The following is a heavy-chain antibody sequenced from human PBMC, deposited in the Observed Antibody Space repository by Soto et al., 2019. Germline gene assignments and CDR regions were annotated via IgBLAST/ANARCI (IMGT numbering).Heavy chain of an antibody. CDR2: TYYRSKWYN. CDR1: GDSVSSNSAA. D-gene: IGHD6-13*01. J-gene: IGHJ3*02. V-gene: IGHV6-1*01. CDR3: AREDDGQQLVLWQWLVQGSFDI. Sequence: PSQTLSLTCAISGDSVSSNSAAWNWIRQSPSRGLEWLGRTYYRSKWYNDYAVSVKSRITINPDTSKNQFSLQLNSVTPEDTAVYYCAREDDGQQLVLWQWLVQGSFDIWGQGTMVTVSS.